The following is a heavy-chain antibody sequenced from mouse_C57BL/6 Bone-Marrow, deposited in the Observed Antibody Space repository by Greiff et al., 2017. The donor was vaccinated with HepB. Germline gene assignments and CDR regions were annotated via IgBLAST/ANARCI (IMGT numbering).Heavy chain of an antibody. V-gene: IGHV1-80*01. CDR3: ARGGYDYAWFAY. D-gene: IGHD2-4*01. CDR1: GYAFSSYW. Sequence: VMLVESGAELVKPGASVKISCKASGYAFSSYWMNWVKQRPGKGLEWIGQIYPGDGDTNYNGKFKGKATLTADKSSSTAYMQLSSLTSEDSAVYFCARGGYDYAWFAYWGQGTLVTVSA. CDR2: IYPGDGDT. J-gene: IGHJ3*01.